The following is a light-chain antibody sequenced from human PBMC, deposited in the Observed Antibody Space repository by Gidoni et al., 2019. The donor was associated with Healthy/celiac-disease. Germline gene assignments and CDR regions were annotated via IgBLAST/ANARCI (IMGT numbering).Light chain of an antibody. V-gene: IGKV3-11*01. Sequence: EILLTQSPATLSLSPGERATLSCRASQSVSSYLAWYQQKPGQAPRLLIYDASNRATGIPARFSGGGSGTDFTLTIISLEPEDFAVYYCQQRSNWPPLTFGGGTKVEIK. J-gene: IGKJ4*01. CDR3: QQRSNWPPLT. CDR1: QSVSSY. CDR2: DAS.